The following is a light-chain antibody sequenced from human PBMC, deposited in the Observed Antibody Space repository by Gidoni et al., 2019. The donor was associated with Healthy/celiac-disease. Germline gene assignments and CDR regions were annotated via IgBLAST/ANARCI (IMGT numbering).Light chain of an antibody. Sequence: GDRVTTTCRASQSISSWLAWYQQKPGNAPKLLIYDASSLESGVPSRFSGSGSGTEFPLPISSLQPDDFATYYCQQYNSSWTFGQGTKVEIK. CDR2: DAS. J-gene: IGKJ1*01. CDR1: QSISSW. V-gene: IGKV1-5*01. CDR3: QQYNSSWT.